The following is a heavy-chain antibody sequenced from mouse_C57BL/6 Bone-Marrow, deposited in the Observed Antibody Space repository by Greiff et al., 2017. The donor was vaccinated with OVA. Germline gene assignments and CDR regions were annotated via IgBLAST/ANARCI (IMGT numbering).Heavy chain of an antibody. D-gene: IGHD2-12*01. V-gene: IGHV1-64*01. CDR2: IHPNSGST. J-gene: IGHJ2*01. Sequence: VQLQQSGAELVKPGASVKLSCKASGYTFTSYWMHWVKQRPGQGLEWIGMIHPNSGSTNYNEKFKSKATLTVDKSSSTAYMQLSSLTSEDSAVYYCARPGLLYYFDYWGQGTTLTVSS. CDR1: GYTFTSYW. CDR3: ARPGLLYYFDY.